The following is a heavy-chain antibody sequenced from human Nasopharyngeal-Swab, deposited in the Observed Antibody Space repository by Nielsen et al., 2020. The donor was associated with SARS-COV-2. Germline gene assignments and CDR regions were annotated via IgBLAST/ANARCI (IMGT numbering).Heavy chain of an antibody. V-gene: IGHV3-11*06. J-gene: IGHJ6*02. CDR1: GFTFSDYY. Sequence: GESLKISCAASGFTFSDYYMSWIRQAPGKGLEWVSYISSSSSYIYYADSVKGRFTISRDNAKNSLYLQMNSLRAEDTAVYYCARGAVAYMSYYYYYGMDVWGQGTTVTVSS. CDR2: ISSSSSYI. CDR3: ARGAVAYMSYYYYYGMDV. D-gene: IGHD6-19*01.